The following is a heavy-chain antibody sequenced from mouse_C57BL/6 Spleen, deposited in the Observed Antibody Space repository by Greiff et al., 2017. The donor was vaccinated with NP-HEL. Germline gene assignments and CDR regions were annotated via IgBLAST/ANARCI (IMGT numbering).Heavy chain of an antibody. J-gene: IGHJ4*01. CDR3: ARGEGYYAMDY. CDR2: ISSGGSYT. Sequence: EVQRVESGGDLVKPGGSLKLSCAASGFTFSSYGMSWVRQTPDKRLEWVATISSGGSYTYYPDSVKGRFTISRDNAKNTLYLQMSSLKSEDTAMYYCARGEGYYAMDYWGQGTSVTVSS. V-gene: IGHV5-6*01. CDR1: GFTFSSYG.